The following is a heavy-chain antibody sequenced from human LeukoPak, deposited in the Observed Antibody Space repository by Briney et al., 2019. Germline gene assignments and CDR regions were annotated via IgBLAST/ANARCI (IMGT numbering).Heavy chain of an antibody. D-gene: IGHD6-13*01. Sequence: SETLSLTCTVSGGSISSYYWSWIRQPAGKGLEWIGRIYTSGSTNYNPSPKSRVTMSVDTSKNQFSLKLSSVTAADTAVYYCARGALKYSSSWLYHYWGQGTLVTVSS. J-gene: IGHJ4*02. CDR2: IYTSGST. V-gene: IGHV4-4*07. CDR3: ARGALKYSSSWLYHY. CDR1: GGSISSYY.